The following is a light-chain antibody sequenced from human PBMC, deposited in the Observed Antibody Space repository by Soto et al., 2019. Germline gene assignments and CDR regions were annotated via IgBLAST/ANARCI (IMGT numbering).Light chain of an antibody. CDR1: QSISSY. J-gene: IGKJ2*01. CDR2: AAS. CDR3: QQSYSIPYT. Sequence: DTQMTQSPSSLSASVGDRVTITCRATQSISSYLNWYQQKPGKAPKLLIYAASNLQSGVPSRFSGSGSGTDFTLTITSLQPEDFATYYCQQSYSIPYTFGQGTKLEI. V-gene: IGKV1-39*01.